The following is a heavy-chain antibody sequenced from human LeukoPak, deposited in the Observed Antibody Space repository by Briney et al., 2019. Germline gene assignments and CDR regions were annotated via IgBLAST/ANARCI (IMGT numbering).Heavy chain of an antibody. CDR1: GYSISSGYY. Sequence: SETLSLTCTVSGYSISSGYYWGWIRQPPGKGLEWIGSIYHSGSTYYNPSLKSRVTISVDTSKKQFSLKLSSVTAADTAVYYCARHRTIYYDNGGYWVWGQGTLVTVSS. V-gene: IGHV4-38-2*02. J-gene: IGHJ4*02. CDR3: ARHRTIYYDNGGYWV. CDR2: IYHSGST. D-gene: IGHD3-22*01.